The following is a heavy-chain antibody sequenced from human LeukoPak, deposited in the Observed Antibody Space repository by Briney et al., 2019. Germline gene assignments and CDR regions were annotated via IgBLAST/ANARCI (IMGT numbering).Heavy chain of an antibody. CDR3: ATASDSSGYYGIDY. CDR1: GYTFTSYG. V-gene: IGHV1-18*01. J-gene: IGHJ4*02. CDR2: ISAYNGNT. Sequence: ASVKVSCKASGYTFTSYGISWVRQAPGQGLEWMGWISAYNGNTNYAQKLQGRDTMTTDTSTSTAYMELRSLRSDDTAVYYCATASDSSGYYGIDYWGQGTLVTVSS. D-gene: IGHD3-22*01.